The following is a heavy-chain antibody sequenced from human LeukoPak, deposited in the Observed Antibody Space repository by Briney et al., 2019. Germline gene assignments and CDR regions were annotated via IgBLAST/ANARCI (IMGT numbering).Heavy chain of an antibody. Sequence: GGSLRLSCAASGFTFSSYWMHWVRQAPGKGLVWVSRINSDGSSTSYADSVKGRFTISRDNAKNTLYLQMNSLRAEDTAVYYCARSSAAGPLFDYWGQGTLVTVSS. CDR3: ARSSAAGPLFDY. CDR2: INSDGSST. J-gene: IGHJ4*02. CDR1: GFTFSSYW. D-gene: IGHD6-13*01. V-gene: IGHV3-74*01.